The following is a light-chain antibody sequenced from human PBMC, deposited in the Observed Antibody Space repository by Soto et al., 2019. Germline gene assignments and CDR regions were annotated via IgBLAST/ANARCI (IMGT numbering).Light chain of an antibody. V-gene: IGKV1-27*01. CDR3: QKYNSAPRT. CDR2: AAS. Sequence: DTQMTQSPSSLSASVGDRVTITCRASQAISNYLAWYQQKPGKVPKLLIYAASTLQSGVPSRFSGSGYGTDFTLTISSLQPEDVATYYCQKYNSAPRTFGQGTKVEIK. J-gene: IGKJ1*01. CDR1: QAISNY.